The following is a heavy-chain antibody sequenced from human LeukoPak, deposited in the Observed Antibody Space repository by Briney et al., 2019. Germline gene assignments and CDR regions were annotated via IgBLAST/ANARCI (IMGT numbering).Heavy chain of an antibody. D-gene: IGHD6-13*01. CDR1: GGSFSGYY. Sequence: SETLSLTCAVYGGSFSGYYWSWIRQPPGKGLEWIGGINHSGSTNYSPSLKSRVTISVDTSKNQFSLKLSSVTAADTAVYYCASASIAAAGTGPPFFDYWGQGTLVTVSS. CDR2: INHSGST. CDR3: ASASIAAAGTGPPFFDY. V-gene: IGHV4-34*01. J-gene: IGHJ4*02.